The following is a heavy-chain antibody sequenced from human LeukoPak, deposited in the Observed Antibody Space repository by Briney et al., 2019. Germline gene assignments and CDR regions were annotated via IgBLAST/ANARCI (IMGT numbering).Heavy chain of an antibody. J-gene: IGHJ4*02. CDR2: ISSSGGST. CDR3: AKVTRYYDSSGYYTGDYFDY. D-gene: IGHD3-22*01. Sequence: GGSLRLSCAASGFTFSSYAMSWVRQAPGKGLEWVSRISSSGGSTYYADSVKGRFTISRDNSKNTLYLQINSLRAEDTAVYYCAKVTRYYDSSGYYTGDYFDYWGQGTLVTVSS. V-gene: IGHV3-23*01. CDR1: GFTFSSYA.